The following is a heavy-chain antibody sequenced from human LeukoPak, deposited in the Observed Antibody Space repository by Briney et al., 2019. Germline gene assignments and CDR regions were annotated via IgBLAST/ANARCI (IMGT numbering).Heavy chain of an antibody. CDR3: AREVDSSGYHYHYFDY. Sequence: GGSLRLSCAASGFTFDDYGMSWVRQAPGKGLEWVSGINWNGGSTGYADSVKGRFTISRDNAKNSLYLQMNSLRAEDTALYYCAREVDSSGYHYHYFDYWGQGTLVTVSS. J-gene: IGHJ4*02. CDR2: INWNGGST. CDR1: GFTFDDYG. V-gene: IGHV3-20*04. D-gene: IGHD3-22*01.